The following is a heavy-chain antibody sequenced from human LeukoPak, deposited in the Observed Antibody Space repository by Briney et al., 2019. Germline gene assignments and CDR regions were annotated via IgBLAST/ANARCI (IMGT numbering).Heavy chain of an antibody. D-gene: IGHD3-10*01. J-gene: IGHJ3*02. CDR2: IYTSGST. CDR3: ARGLLWDPSSRTGGGAFDI. Sequence: SETLSLTCTVSGGSISSGSYYWSWIRQPAGKGLEWIGRIYTSGSTNYNPSLKSRVTISVDTSKNQFSLKLTSVTAADTAVYYCARGLLWDPSSRTGGGAFDIWGQGTMVTVSS. CDR1: GGSISSGSYY. V-gene: IGHV4-61*02.